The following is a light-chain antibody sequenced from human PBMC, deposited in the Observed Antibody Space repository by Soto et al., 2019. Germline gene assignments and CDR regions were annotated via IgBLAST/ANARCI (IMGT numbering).Light chain of an antibody. CDR2: DAS. J-gene: IGKJ4*01. Sequence: DIQMTQSPSSLSASVGDRVTITCQASQDISNYLNWYQQKPGKAPKLLIYDASHFETGVPSKLSGSGSGTNFTFTISSLQPEDIATYYCQQYDNLPLTVGGGTKVQIK. CDR1: QDISNY. CDR3: QQYDNLPLT. V-gene: IGKV1-33*01.